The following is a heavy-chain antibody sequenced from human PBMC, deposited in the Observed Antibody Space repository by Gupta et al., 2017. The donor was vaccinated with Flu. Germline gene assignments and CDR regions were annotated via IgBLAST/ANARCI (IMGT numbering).Heavy chain of an antibody. CDR1: GGSFRGYY. D-gene: IGHD6-6*01. CDR2: INHSGST. CDR3: ARGSSGAARLDY. J-gene: IGHJ4*02. V-gene: IGHV4-34*01. Sequence: VPLPQWPAGLLQPSATLSLPCAVYGGSFRGYYLSWIRQPPGKGLEWIGEINHSGSTNHNPSLKSRVTIAGDTSKNQCSLKMSSVNAADTAVYYCARGSSGAARLDYWGQGTLVTVSS.